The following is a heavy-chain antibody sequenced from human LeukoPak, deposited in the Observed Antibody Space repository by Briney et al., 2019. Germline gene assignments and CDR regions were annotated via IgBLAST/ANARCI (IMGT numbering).Heavy chain of an antibody. Sequence: SETLSLTCTVSGGSISSGSYYWSWIRQPAGKGLEWIGRIYTSGSTNYNPSLKSRVTISVDTSKNQFSLRLSSVTAADTAVYYCARVTGYMTEDYFDYWGQGTLITVSS. V-gene: IGHV4-61*02. CDR2: IYTSGST. CDR3: ARVTGYMTEDYFDY. CDR1: GGSISSGSYY. J-gene: IGHJ4*02. D-gene: IGHD6-13*01.